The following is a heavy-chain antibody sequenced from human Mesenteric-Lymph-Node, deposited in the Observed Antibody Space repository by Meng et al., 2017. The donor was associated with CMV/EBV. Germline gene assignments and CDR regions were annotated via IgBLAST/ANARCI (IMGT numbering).Heavy chain of an antibody. J-gene: IGHJ4*02. D-gene: IGHD2-2*01. CDR2: ISYDGSNK. V-gene: IGHV3-30*04. CDR3: ARDARYCSSISCSFDY. Sequence: GESLKISCTASGFTFGDYAMSWVRQAPGKGPEWVAVISYDGSNKYYADSVKGRFTISRDNSKNTLYLQMNSLRAEDTAVYYCARDARYCSSISCSFDYWGQGTLVTVSS. CDR1: GFTFGDYA.